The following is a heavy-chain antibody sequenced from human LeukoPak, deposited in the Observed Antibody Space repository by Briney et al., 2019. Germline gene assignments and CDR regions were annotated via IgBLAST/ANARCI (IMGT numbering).Heavy chain of an antibody. CDR2: ISGSGGST. J-gene: IGHJ4*02. V-gene: IGHV3-23*01. D-gene: IGHD3-22*01. Sequence: GGTLRLSCAASGFTFSSYGMSWVRQAPGKGLEWVSAISGSGGSTYYADSVKGRFTISRDNSKNTLYLQMNSLRAEDTAVYYCANGYDSSGYLRYDYWGQGTLVTVSS. CDR1: GFTFSSYG. CDR3: ANGYDSSGYLRYDY.